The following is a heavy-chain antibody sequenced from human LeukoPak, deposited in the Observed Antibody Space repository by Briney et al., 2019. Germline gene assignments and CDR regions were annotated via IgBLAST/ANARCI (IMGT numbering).Heavy chain of an antibody. Sequence: GGSLGLSCAASGFTVSSNYMSWVRQAPGKGLEWVSVIYSGGSTYYADSVKGRFTISRDNSMNTLYLQMNSLRAEDTAVYYCARGMAYYYYGMDVWGKGTTVTVSS. V-gene: IGHV3-53*01. D-gene: IGHD5-24*01. CDR1: GFTVSSNY. CDR2: IYSGGST. J-gene: IGHJ6*04. CDR3: ARGMAYYYYGMDV.